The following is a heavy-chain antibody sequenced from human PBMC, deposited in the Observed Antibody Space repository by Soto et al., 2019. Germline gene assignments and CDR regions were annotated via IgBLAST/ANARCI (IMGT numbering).Heavy chain of an antibody. D-gene: IGHD1-26*01. CDR2: IYYSGST. V-gene: IGHV4-59*01. CDR1: GGSISSYY. CDR3: ARDRRELPPYYYGMDV. J-gene: IGHJ6*02. Sequence: QVQLQESGPGLVKPSETLSLTCTVSGGSISSYYWSWIRQPPGKGLEWIGYIYYSGSTNYNPSLMSRVTISVDTSKNQFSLKLSSVTAADTAVYYCARDRRELPPYYYGMDVWGQGTTVTVSS.